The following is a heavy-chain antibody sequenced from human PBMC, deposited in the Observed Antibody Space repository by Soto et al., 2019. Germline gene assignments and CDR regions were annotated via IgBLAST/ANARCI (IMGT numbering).Heavy chain of an antibody. V-gene: IGHV2-5*02. J-gene: IGHJ4*02. CDR2: IYWDDDK. D-gene: IGHD6-19*01. CDR3: AHTVAGGFDY. CDR1: GFSLSTSGVG. Sequence: QITLKESGPTLVKPTQTLTQTSTFSGFSLSTSGVGVAWIHQSPGKALEWLALIYWDDDKRYSPSLKSTFTITKDTSKNRVVLTMTNVDHVHTGTYYCAHTVAGGFDYWGQGTLVTVSS.